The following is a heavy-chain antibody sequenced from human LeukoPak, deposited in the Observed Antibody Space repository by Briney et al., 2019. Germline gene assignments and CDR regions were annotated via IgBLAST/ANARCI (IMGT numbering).Heavy chain of an antibody. J-gene: IGHJ4*02. D-gene: IGHD2-15*01. CDR3: ATATPPYCSGGSCYLDY. Sequence: GGSLRLSCAASGFTFSNSAMAWVRQAPGKGLEWVSAISGRGDNTYYADSVKGRFTISRDNSKNALYLQMNSLRAEDTAVYYCATATPPYCSGGSCYLDYWGQGTLVTVSS. CDR1: GFTFSNSA. CDR2: ISGRGDNT. V-gene: IGHV3-23*01.